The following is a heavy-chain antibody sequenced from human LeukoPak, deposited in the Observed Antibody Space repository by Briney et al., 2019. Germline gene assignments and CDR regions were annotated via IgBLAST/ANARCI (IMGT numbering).Heavy chain of an antibody. CDR3: AREQGDIVATQGNFDY. J-gene: IGHJ4*02. Sequence: GSVKVSCKASGYTFTSYYMHWVRQAPGQGLEWMGIINPSGGSTSYAQKFQGRVTMTRDMSTSTVYMELSSLRSEDTAVYYCAREQGDIVATQGNFDYWGQGTLVTVSS. CDR1: GYTFTSYY. D-gene: IGHD5-12*01. V-gene: IGHV1-46*01. CDR2: INPSGGST.